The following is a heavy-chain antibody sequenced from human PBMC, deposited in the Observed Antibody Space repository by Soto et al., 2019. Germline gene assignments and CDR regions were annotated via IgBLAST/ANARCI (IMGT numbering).Heavy chain of an antibody. CDR2: INPNSGDT. CDR3: ATSRISIAVAGETEYYFDY. V-gene: IGHV1-2*04. D-gene: IGHD6-19*01. Sequence: ASVKVSCKASGYIFTGYYMHWVRQAPVQGLEWMGWINPNSGDTNYTQNFQGWVTMTRDTSISTAYMELSRLRSDDTAVYYCATSRISIAVAGETEYYFDYWGQGTPVTVSS. J-gene: IGHJ4*02. CDR1: GYIFTGYY.